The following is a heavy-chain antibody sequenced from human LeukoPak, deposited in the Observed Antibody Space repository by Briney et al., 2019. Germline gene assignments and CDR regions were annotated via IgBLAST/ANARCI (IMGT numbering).Heavy chain of an antibody. V-gene: IGHV3-23*01. D-gene: IGHD3-22*01. CDR3: ARSPRYDTSGYFDY. CDR1: GFTFSSYA. CDR2: ISGSGGST. Sequence: PGGSLRLSCAASGFTFSSYALSWVRQAPGKGLEWVSVISGSGGSTYYADSVKGRFTISRDNSKNTLYLQMNSLRADDTAEYYCARSPRYDTSGYFDYWGQGTLVTVSS. J-gene: IGHJ4*02.